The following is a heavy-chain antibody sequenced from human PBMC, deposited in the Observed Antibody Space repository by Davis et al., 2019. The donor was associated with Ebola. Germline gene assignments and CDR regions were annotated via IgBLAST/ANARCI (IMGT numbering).Heavy chain of an antibody. CDR3: ARGVGWELLYWFDP. CDR1: GFTFSSYS. J-gene: IGHJ5*02. CDR2: ISDTSSYI. D-gene: IGHD1-26*01. V-gene: IGHV3-21*04. Sequence: GESLKISCAASGFTFSSYSMHWVRQAPGKGLEWVSSISDTSSYIYYADSVKGRFTISRDNSKNTLYLQMNSLRAEDTAVFYCARGVGWELLYWFDPWGQGTLVTVSS.